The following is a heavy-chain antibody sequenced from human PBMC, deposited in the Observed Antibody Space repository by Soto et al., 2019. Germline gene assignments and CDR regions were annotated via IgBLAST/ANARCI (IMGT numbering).Heavy chain of an antibody. CDR3: ARALPVAKGGFDP. J-gene: IGHJ5*02. Sequence: GGSLRLSCAASGFTVSNTYMTWVRQPPGKRLECVSVIYTAGGTNYADSVKGRFIISRDNSKNTLYLQMNSLRAEDTAVYYCARALPVAKGGFDPWGQGTLVTVSS. V-gene: IGHV3-53*01. D-gene: IGHD2-2*01. CDR1: GFTVSNTY. CDR2: IYTAGGT.